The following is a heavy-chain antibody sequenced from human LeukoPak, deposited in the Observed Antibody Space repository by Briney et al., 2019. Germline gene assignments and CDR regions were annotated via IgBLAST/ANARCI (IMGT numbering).Heavy chain of an antibody. D-gene: IGHD4-17*01. CDR3: ARLSTVTTSFDY. Sequence: SETLSLTCTVSGGSISSYYWSWIRQPAGKGLEWIGRIYTSGTTHYNPSLKSRVTMSVDTSKNQFSLKLSSVTAADTAVYYCARLSTVTTSFDYWGEGTLVTVSS. J-gene: IGHJ4*02. CDR1: GGSISSYY. V-gene: IGHV4-4*07. CDR2: IYTSGTT.